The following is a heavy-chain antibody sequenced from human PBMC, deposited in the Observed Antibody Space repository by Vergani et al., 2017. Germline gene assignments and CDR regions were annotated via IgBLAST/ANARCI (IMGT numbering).Heavy chain of an antibody. CDR1: GYTFTSYY. V-gene: IGHV1-46*03. Sequence: QVQLVQSGAEVKKPGASVKVSCKASGYTFTSYYIHWVRQAPGQGLEWMGIINPSGGSTTYAQQFQGRLTMTRDKSTSTVYMDLSNLRSEDTAVYYCARPHGDILPPDPRRLDYWGQGTLVTVSS. J-gene: IGHJ4*02. CDR3: ARPHGDILPPDPRRLDY. CDR2: INPSGGST.